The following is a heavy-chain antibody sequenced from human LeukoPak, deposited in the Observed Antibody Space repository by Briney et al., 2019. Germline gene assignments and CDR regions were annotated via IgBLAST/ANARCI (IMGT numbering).Heavy chain of an antibody. D-gene: IGHD1-20*01. Sequence: GGSLRLSCAASGFTDSSNYMSCPRQAPGKGLEWVSVIYSGGSTYYADSVKGRFTISRDNSKNTLYLQMNSLRAEDTAVYYCASGITGTTPLGYRGQGTLVTVSS. CDR1: GFTDSSNY. J-gene: IGHJ4*02. CDR2: IYSGGST. CDR3: ASGITGTTPLGY. V-gene: IGHV3-53*01.